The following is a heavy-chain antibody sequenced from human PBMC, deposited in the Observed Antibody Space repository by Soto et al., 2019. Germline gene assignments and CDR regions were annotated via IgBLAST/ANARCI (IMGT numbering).Heavy chain of an antibody. J-gene: IGHJ4*02. D-gene: IGHD1-1*01. CDR2: MRSSDNSI. CDR1: GLSFTTHE. V-gene: IGHV3-48*03. Sequence: EVQLVEPGGALVQPGGSLRLSCAVSGLSFTTHEMNWVRQAPGKGLEWISFMRSSDNSIYYADSVQGRFTISRDDSKNSLYLQMNSLRVEDTAIYYCASSGWGTTGTPYLDDWGQGTLVTVSS. CDR3: ASSGWGTTGTPYLDD.